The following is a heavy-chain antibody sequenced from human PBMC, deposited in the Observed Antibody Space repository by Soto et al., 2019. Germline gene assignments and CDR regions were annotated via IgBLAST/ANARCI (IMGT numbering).Heavy chain of an antibody. D-gene: IGHD6-13*01. V-gene: IGHV4-4*02. Sequence: PSETLSLTCAVSGGSISSSNWWSWVRQPPGKGLEWIGEIYHSGSTNYNPSLKSRVTISVDKSKNQFSLKLSSVTAADTAVYYCARVLGIAAAGTYYYYGMDVWGQGTTVTVS. CDR2: IYHSGST. CDR1: GGSISSSNW. CDR3: ARVLGIAAAGTYYYYGMDV. J-gene: IGHJ6*02.